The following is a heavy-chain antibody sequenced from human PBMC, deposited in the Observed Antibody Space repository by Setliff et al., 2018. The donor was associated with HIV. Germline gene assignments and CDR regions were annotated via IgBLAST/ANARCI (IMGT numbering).Heavy chain of an antibody. CDR2: IYCSGGT. V-gene: IGHV4-59*01. Sequence: SETLSLTCTVSGGSISSYYWSWIRQPPGKGLEWIGYIYCSGGTNYNPYLKSRVTISVDTSKNQFSLKLSSVTAADTAVYYCARAGVLEQWLVSSYYYYGMDVWG. D-gene: IGHD6-19*01. CDR3: ARAGVLEQWLVSSYYYYGMDV. CDR1: GGSISSYY. J-gene: IGHJ6*01.